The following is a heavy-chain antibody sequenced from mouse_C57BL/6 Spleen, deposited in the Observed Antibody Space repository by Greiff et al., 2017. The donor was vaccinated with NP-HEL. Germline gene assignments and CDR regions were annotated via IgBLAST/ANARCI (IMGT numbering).Heavy chain of an antibody. Sequence: VQLQQSGPELVKPGPSVKISCKASGYAFSSSWMNWVKQRPGKGLEWIGRIYPGDGDTNYNGKFKGKATLTADKSSSTAYMQLRSLTSEDSAVYFCARDYGNYDYWGQGTTLTVSS. J-gene: IGHJ2*01. CDR1: GYAFSSSW. V-gene: IGHV1-82*01. D-gene: IGHD2-1*01. CDR2: IYPGDGDT. CDR3: ARDYGNYDY.